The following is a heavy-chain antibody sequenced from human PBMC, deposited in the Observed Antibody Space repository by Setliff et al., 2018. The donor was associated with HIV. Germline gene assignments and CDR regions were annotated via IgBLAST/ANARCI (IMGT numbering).Heavy chain of an antibody. V-gene: IGHV4-59*11. CDR2: VYSTGST. CDR3: ASTSMGMTRKPIWYYHMDV. J-gene: IGHJ6*03. Sequence: SETLSLTCTVSGGSIENLYWTWIRQPSGRGLEWIGYVYSTGSTKYNPSLKSRATMSDDTSKNQISLTLTPVSAADTAVYYCASTSMGMTRKPIWYYHMDVWGHGITVTV. D-gene: IGHD7-27*01. CDR1: GGSIENLY.